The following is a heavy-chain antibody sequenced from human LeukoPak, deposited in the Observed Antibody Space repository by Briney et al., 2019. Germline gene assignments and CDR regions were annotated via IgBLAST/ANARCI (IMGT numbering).Heavy chain of an antibody. V-gene: IGHV1-8*01. CDR2: MNPNSGNT. CDR1: GYTFTSYD. D-gene: IGHD2-8*02. CDR3: ARTTESDYWYYFDY. J-gene: IGHJ4*02. Sequence: ASVKVSCKASGYTFTSYDINWVRQATGQGLEWMGWMNPNSGNTGYAQKFQGRVTMTRNTSISTAYMELSSLRSEDTAVYYCARTTESDYWYYFDYWGQGTLVTVSS.